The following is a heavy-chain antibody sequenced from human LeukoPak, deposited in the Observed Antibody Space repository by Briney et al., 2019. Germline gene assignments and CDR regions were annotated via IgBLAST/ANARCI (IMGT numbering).Heavy chain of an antibody. CDR3: ARAEYDFWSGYHTDAFDI. Sequence: SETLSLTCTVSGGSISSYHWSWIRQPPGKGLEWIGYIYYSGSTNYNPSLKSRVTISVDTSKNQFSLKLSSVTAADTAVYYCARAEYDFWSGYHTDAFDIWGQGTMVTVSS. V-gene: IGHV4-59*01. CDR2: IYYSGST. D-gene: IGHD3-3*01. CDR1: GGSISSYH. J-gene: IGHJ3*02.